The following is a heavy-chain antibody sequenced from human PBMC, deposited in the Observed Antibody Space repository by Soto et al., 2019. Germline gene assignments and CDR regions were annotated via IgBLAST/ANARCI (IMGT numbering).Heavy chain of an antibody. J-gene: IGHJ6*02. CDR3: AKDNDIVVVPAAKGMDV. V-gene: IGHV3-30*18. CDR2: ISYDGSNK. CDR1: GFTFSSYG. D-gene: IGHD2-2*01. Sequence: PGGSLRLSCAASGFTFSSYGMRWVRQAPGKGLEWVAVISYDGSNKYYADSVKGRFTISRDNSKNTLYLQMNSLRAEDTAVYYCAKDNDIVVVPAAKGMDVWGQGTTVTVSS.